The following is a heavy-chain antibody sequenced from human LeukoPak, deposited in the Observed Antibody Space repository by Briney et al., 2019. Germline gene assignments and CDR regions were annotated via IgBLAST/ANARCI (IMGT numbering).Heavy chain of an antibody. V-gene: IGHV3-9*01. J-gene: IGHJ4*02. Sequence: GGSLRLSCAASGFTFDDYAMHWVRQAPGKGLEWVSGISWNSGSIGYADSVKGRFTISRDNAKNSLYLQMNSLRAEDTALYYCARARYDILTGYGYYFDYWGQGTLVTVSS. D-gene: IGHD3-9*01. CDR2: ISWNSGSI. CDR3: ARARYDILTGYGYYFDY. CDR1: GFTFDDYA.